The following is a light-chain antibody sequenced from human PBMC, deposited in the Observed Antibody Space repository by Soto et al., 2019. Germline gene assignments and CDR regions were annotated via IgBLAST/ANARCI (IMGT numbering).Light chain of an antibody. CDR2: GNS. Sequence: QSVLTQPPSVSGAPGQRVTISCTGSSSNIGAGYDVHWYQQVPGTAPKLLIYGNSNRPSGVPDRFSGSKSGTSPSLAITGLQAEDEADYYCLSYDSSLSGYVFGTATKLTVL. J-gene: IGLJ1*01. V-gene: IGLV1-40*01. CDR3: LSYDSSLSGYV. CDR1: SSNIGAGYD.